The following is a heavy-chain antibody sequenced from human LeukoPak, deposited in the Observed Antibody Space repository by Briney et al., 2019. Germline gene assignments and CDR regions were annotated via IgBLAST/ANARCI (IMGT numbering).Heavy chain of an antibody. D-gene: IGHD3-10*01. CDR1: GFTFSNAW. V-gene: IGHV3-53*01. CDR3: ARDRGNGEFDY. CDR2: IYSGGST. Sequence: GGSLRLSCAASGFTFSNAWMSWVRQAPGKGLEWVSVIYSGGSTYYADSLKGRFTISRDDSKNTLYLQMNSLRAEDTAVYYCARDRGNGEFDYWGQGTLVTVSS. J-gene: IGHJ4*02.